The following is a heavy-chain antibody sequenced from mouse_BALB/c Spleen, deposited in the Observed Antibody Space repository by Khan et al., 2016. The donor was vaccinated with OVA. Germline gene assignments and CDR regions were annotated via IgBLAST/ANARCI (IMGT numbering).Heavy chain of an antibody. V-gene: IGHV5-6*01. J-gene: IGHJ3*01. CDR3: TKLACYCVREEFDY. D-gene: IGHD1-1*01. CDR2: VSTGGAYT. CDR1: GFTFSTYG. Sequence: EVELVESGGDLVKPGGSLKLSCVASGFTFSTYGMSWVRQAPDQRLEWVATVSTGGAYTYYPDSVKGRFTFSRDKAKNTLYLQLSGLRSEDSAMFVGTKLACYCVREEFDYWGQGTLVTVS.